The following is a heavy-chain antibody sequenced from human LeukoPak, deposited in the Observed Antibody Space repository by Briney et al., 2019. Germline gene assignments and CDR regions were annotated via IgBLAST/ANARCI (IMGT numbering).Heavy chain of an antibody. Sequence: GGSLRLSCAASGFTFNNYAMTWVRQAPGKGLEWVSGISGSGGTTYYAESVKGRFTISRDNSKNTLYLQMNSLRAEDTAVYFCARVSGSGWADYWGQGTLVTVSS. CDR2: ISGSGGTT. CDR1: GFTFNNYA. CDR3: ARVSGSGWADY. D-gene: IGHD6-19*01. J-gene: IGHJ4*02. V-gene: IGHV3-23*01.